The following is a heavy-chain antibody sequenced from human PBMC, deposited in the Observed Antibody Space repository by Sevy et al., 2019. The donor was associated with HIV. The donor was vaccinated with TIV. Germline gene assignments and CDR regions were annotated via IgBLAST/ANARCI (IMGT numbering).Heavy chain of an antibody. CDR2: ISTYNTVR. CDR3: ARSTQVAGRSNWFDP. V-gene: IGHV1-18*01. D-gene: IGHD6-19*01. J-gene: IGHJ5*02. CDR1: GYTFTTYG. Sequence: ASMKVSRKASGYTFTTYGISWVRQAPGQGLEWMGWISTYNTVRNSAQKFHDRVTMTIETSTSTAYMELRSLRSDDTAVYYCARSTQVAGRSNWFDPWGQGTLVTVSS.